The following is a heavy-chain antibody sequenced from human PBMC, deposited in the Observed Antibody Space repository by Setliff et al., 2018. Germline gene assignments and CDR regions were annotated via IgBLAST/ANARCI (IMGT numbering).Heavy chain of an antibody. Sequence: SETLSLTCTVPGGSISSISYYWGWIRQPPGKGLEWIGTAYDSGTTYYNPSLKSRVTIFVDTSKNQFSLNLNSVTAAATGVYYCASCRYQVPYDYWGQGTPVTVSS. CDR3: ASCRYQVPYDY. V-gene: IGHV4-39*01. CDR2: AYDSGTT. D-gene: IGHD2-2*01. J-gene: IGHJ4*02. CDR1: GGSISSISYY.